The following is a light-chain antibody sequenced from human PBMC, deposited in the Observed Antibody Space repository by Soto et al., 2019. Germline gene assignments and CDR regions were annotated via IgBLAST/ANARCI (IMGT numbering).Light chain of an antibody. V-gene: IGKV1-5*01. CDR3: HHYNSYPGT. CDR1: QSVTSW. J-gene: IGKJ1*01. Sequence: DVQMTQSPSTLSASVGDRVTITCRASQSVTSWLAWYQQKPGKAPKVLIYDASSLESGVPSRFSGSGSGTEFTLTISSLHPDDFATYYCHHYNSYPGTFGQGTEVDIK. CDR2: DAS.